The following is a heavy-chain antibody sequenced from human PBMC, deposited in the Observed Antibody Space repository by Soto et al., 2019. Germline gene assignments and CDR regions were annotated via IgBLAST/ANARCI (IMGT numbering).Heavy chain of an antibody. CDR1: GFTFSDYY. D-gene: IGHD2-2*01. J-gene: IGHJ6*02. CDR3: ARELGYAAMYGMDV. CDR2: ISNIGSTI. V-gene: IGHV3-11*01. Sequence: QVPLVESGGGLVKPGGSLRLSCAASGFTFSDYYMSWIRQAPGKGLEWVSYISNIGSTISYADSVKGRFTISRDNAKNSLYLQMNSLRAEDTAVYDCARELGYAAMYGMDVWGQGTTVNVSS.